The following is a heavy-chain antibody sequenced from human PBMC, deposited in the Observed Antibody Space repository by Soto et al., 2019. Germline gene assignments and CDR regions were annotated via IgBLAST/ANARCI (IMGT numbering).Heavy chain of an antibody. CDR1: GASISTYY. CDR2: VYYSGNT. V-gene: IGHV4-59*01. D-gene: IGHD3-10*01. J-gene: IGHJ6*02. Sequence: QMQLQESGPGVVKPSETLSLTCTVSGASISTYYWTWIRQAPGKGLEWIGYVYYSGNTNYNPSLKSRVTLSGDTSKNHFYLTLTSATAADTAVYYCARGGSEGGLDVWGQGTTVAVSS. CDR3: ARGGSEGGLDV.